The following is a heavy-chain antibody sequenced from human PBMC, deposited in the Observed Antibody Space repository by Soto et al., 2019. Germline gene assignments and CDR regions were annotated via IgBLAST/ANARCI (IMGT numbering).Heavy chain of an antibody. CDR2: ISTSGNT. CDR3: GRGGGAPAPGDP. D-gene: IGHD3-16*01. J-gene: IGHJ5*02. V-gene: IGHV4-4*07. Sequence: SETLSLTCSVSGVSMRNSYWTWIRQSAGKGLEWIGRISTSGNTNYNPSLNSRLTMSVDTSKNQVSLKLTSVTAADTAVYYCGRGGGAPAPGDPGGQGTLVPVSP. CDR1: GVSMRNSY.